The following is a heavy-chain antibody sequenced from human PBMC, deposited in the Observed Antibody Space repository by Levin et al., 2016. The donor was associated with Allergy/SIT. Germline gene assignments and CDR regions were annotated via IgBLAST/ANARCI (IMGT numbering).Heavy chain of an antibody. V-gene: IGHV4-4*09. CDR2: IHTSGHT. CDR3: ARGARIFRVFDK. D-gene: IGHD3-3*01. Sequence: WIRQPPGKGLEWIGHIHTSGHTDYNPSLKTRVTMSIHTSKSQFSLELNSVTAADTAVYFCARGARIFRVFDKWGQGALVTVSS. J-gene: IGHJ4*02.